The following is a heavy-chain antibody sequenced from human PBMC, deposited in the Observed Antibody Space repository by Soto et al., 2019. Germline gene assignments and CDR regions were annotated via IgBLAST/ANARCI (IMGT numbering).Heavy chain of an antibody. CDR3: ARVLRFCDFDY. CDR1: GFXFSXYS. CDR2: ISSSSSYI. Sequence: EVQLVESGGGLVKPGGSLRLSXAAXGFXFSXYSMNWVRQAPGKGLEWVSSISSSSSYIYYADSVKGRFTISRDNAKNSLYLQMNSLRAEDTAVYYCARVLRFCDFDYWGQGTLVTVSS. D-gene: IGHD3-3*01. V-gene: IGHV3-21*01. J-gene: IGHJ4*02.